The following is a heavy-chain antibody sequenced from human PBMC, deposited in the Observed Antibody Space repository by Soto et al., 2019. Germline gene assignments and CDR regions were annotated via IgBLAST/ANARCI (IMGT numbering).Heavy chain of an antibody. CDR3: ARVGRFGSDY. Sequence: VQLVESGGGLVQPGGSLRLSCAASGFTFSNYYMTWIRQAPGKGLDWISYISSTGSYTNYADSVKGRFTISRDNAKNSLYLQMNSLRAEDTAVYYCARVGRFGSDYWGQGTLVTVSS. D-gene: IGHD3-10*01. V-gene: IGHV3-11*06. J-gene: IGHJ4*02. CDR2: ISSTGSYT. CDR1: GFTFSNYY.